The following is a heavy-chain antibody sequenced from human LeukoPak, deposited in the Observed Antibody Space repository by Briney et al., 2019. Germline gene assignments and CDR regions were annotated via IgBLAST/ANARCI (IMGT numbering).Heavy chain of an antibody. V-gene: IGHV3-30-3*01. D-gene: IGHD2-21*02. CDR1: GFTFSSHS. CDR2: ISSDGSTI. CDR3: ARAQWDSRGYLTANAFDI. Sequence: GGSLRLSCAASGFTFSSHSIHWVRQAPGKGLEWVAVISSDGSTIYYADSVKGQFTISRDNSKNTLSLQMNSLRAGDTAVYYCARAQWDSRGYLTANAFDIWGQGTMVTVSS. J-gene: IGHJ3*02.